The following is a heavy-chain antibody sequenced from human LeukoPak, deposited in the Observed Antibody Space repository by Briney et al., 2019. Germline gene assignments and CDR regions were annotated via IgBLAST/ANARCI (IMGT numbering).Heavy chain of an antibody. V-gene: IGHV4-59*08. CDR2: IYYSGST. J-gene: IGHJ2*01. CDR1: GGSISNYY. CDR3: ARRTYFDL. Sequence: SETLSLTCTVSGGSISNYYWSWVRQPPGKGLEWIGYIYYSGSTTYNPSLKSRVTISVDTSRNQFSLKLNAVTAADTAVYYCARRTYFDLWGRGTLVTVSS.